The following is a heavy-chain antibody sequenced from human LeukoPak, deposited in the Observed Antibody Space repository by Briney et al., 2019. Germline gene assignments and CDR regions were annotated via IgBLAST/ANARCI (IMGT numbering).Heavy chain of an antibody. D-gene: IGHD3-22*01. CDR2: NNHSGST. CDR3: ARGQQRYYDSSGNWFDP. Sequence: SETLSLTCAVYGGSFSGYYWSWIRQPPGKGLEWIGENNHSGSTNYNPSLKSRVTISVDPSKNQFSLKLSSVTAADTAVYYCARGQQRYYDSSGNWFDPWGQGTLVTVSS. CDR1: GGSFSGYY. J-gene: IGHJ5*02. V-gene: IGHV4-34*01.